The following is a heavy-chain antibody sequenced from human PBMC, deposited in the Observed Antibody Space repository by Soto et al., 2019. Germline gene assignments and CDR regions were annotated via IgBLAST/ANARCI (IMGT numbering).Heavy chain of an antibody. CDR2: ISGSGGST. Sequence: WGSLRLSCAASGFTFISYAINFFRQAPWKGLEWVSAISGSGGSTYYADSVKGRFTISRDNSKNTLYLQMNSLRAEDTAVYYCANTQSYDPPYWGQGTLVTVSS. CDR1: GFTFISYA. V-gene: IGHV3-23*01. J-gene: IGHJ4*02. D-gene: IGHD1-26*01. CDR3: ANTQSYDPPY.